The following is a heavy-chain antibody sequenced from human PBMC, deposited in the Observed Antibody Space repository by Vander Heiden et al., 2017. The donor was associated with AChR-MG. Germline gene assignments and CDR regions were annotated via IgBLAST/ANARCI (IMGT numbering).Heavy chain of an antibody. CDR1: GFTFSSYA. J-gene: IGHJ6*02. CDR3: ATPLEGGGYSYGYPRLYGMDV. CDR2: ISGSGGST. V-gene: IGHV3-23*01. Sequence: EVQLLESGGGLVQPGGSLRLSCAASGFTFSSYAMRWVRQAPGKGLEWVSAISGSGGSTYYADSVKGRFTISRDNSKNTLYLQMNSLRAEDTAVYYCATPLEGGGYSYGYPRLYGMDVWGQGTTVTVSS. D-gene: IGHD5-18*01.